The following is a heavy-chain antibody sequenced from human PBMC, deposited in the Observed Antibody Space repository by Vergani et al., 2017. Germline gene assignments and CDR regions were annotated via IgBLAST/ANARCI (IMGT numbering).Heavy chain of an antibody. V-gene: IGHV3-23*01. Sequence: EVQLLDSGGGLVQPGGSLRLSCAASGFTFSNYAMSWVRQVPGKGLEWVSGISGSGGGTYYADSVKGRFTISRDNSKNTLDLQMNSLKAEDTAVYYCAKDQGGGSGYYFDYWGQGTLVTVSS. CDR3: AKDQGGGSGYYFDY. CDR2: ISGSGGGT. D-gene: IGHD1-26*01. J-gene: IGHJ4*02. CDR1: GFTFSNYA.